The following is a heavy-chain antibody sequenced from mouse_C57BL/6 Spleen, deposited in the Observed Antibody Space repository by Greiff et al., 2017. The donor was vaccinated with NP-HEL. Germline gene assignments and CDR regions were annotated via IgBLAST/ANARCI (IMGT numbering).Heavy chain of an antibody. V-gene: IGHV1-52*01. D-gene: IGHD1-1*01. CDR3: ARSPSYYGSSYGYFDV. CDR1: GYTFTSYW. CDR2: IDPSDSET. J-gene: IGHJ1*03. Sequence: QVQLQQSGAELVRPGSSVKLSCKASGYTFTSYWMHWVKQRPIQGLEWIGNIDPSDSETHYNQKFKDKATLTVDKSSSTAYMQLSSLTSEDSAVYYCARSPSYYGSSYGYFDVWGTGTTVTVSS.